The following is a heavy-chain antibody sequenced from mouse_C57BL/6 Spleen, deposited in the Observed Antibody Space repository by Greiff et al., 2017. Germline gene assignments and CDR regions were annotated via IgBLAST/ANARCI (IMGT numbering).Heavy chain of an antibody. Sequence: QVQLQQPGAELVKPGASVKLSCKASGYTFTSYWMHWVKQRPGQGLEWIGMIHPNSGSTNYNEKFKSKATLTVDKSSSTAYMQLSSLTSEDSAVYYCARSGGLRSFDYWGQGTTLTVSS. D-gene: IGHD2-4*01. CDR3: ARSGGLRSFDY. CDR2: IHPNSGST. CDR1: GYTFTSYW. J-gene: IGHJ2*01. V-gene: IGHV1-64*01.